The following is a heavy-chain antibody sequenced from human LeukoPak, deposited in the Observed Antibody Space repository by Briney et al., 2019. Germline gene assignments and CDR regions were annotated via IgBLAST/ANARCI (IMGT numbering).Heavy chain of an antibody. CDR2: INACNGKT. J-gene: IGHJ6*04. D-gene: IGHD6-19*01. Sequence: ASVKVSCKGSGYTFTNYTMHWVRQAPGQRVEWMGWINACNGKTKYLQKFQGRVTITRDTYSRTAYMELSSLRSEDTAVYYCARDGRSGPAWYYYCMDVWGKGTTVTVSS. CDR3: ARDGRSGPAWYYYCMDV. V-gene: IGHV1-3*01. CDR1: GYTFTNYT.